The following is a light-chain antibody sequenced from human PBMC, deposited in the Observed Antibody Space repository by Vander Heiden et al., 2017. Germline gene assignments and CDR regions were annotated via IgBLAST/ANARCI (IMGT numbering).Light chain of an antibody. CDR3: MQALQTPPT. Sequence: DIVMTQSPLPLPVTPGEPASISCRSSQSLLHSNGYNYLDWYLQKPGQSPQLLIYLGSNRASGVPDRFSGRGSGTDFTLKISRVEAEDVGVYYCMQALQTPPTFGGGTKVEIK. J-gene: IGKJ4*01. V-gene: IGKV2-28*01. CDR1: QSLLHSNGYNY. CDR2: LGS.